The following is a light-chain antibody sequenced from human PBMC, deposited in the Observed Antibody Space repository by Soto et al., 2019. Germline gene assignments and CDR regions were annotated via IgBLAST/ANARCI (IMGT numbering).Light chain of an antibody. CDR3: SLYTSSSVV. Sequence: QSALTQPASVSGSPGQSITISCTGTSSDVGGYNYVSWYQQHPGKAPQLMIYEVSNRPSGVSNRFSGSKAGNTASLTISVLQAEDEADYYCSLYTSSSVVFGVGTKLTVL. V-gene: IGLV2-14*01. J-gene: IGLJ2*01. CDR1: SSDVGGYNY. CDR2: EVS.